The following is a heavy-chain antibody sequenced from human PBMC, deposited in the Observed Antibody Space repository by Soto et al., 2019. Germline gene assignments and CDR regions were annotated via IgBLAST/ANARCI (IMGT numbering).Heavy chain of an antibody. CDR1: GFTFSSYG. V-gene: IGHV3-30*18. J-gene: IGHJ6*02. CDR2: ISYDGSNK. Sequence: GGSLRLCCAASGFTFSSYGMHWVRQAPGKGLEWVAVISYDGSNKYYADSVKGRFTISRDNSKNTLYLQMNSLRAEDTAVYYCAKVSDGMDVWGQGTTVTVSS. CDR3: AKVSDGMDV.